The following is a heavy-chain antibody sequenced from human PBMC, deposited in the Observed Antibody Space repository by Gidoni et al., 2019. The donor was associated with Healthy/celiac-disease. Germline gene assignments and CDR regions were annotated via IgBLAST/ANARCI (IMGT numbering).Heavy chain of an antibody. CDR2: IYYSGST. Sequence: GYYWSWIRQHSGKGLEWIGYIYYSGSTYYNPSLKSRVTISVDTSKNQFSLKLSSVTAADTAVYYCARANWGSGWYFDLWGRGTLVTVSS. CDR1: GYY. V-gene: IGHV4-31*02. J-gene: IGHJ2*01. CDR3: ARANWGSGWYFDL. D-gene: IGHD7-27*01.